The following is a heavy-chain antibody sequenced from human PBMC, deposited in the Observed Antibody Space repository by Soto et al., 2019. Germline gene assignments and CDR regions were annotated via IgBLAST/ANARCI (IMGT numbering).Heavy chain of an antibody. V-gene: IGHV5-51*03. Sequence: PGESLKISCKGSGYSFDNYWIGWVRQMPGKGLEWMAIIYPGDPDRRYSPSFQGQVTISADQSISTAYLQWSSLKASDAANYYCVRYRSRDYYYGMDVWGQGTTVTVSS. CDR3: VRYRSRDYYYGMDV. D-gene: IGHD1-26*01. CDR1: GYSFDNYW. J-gene: IGHJ6*02. CDR2: IYPGDPDR.